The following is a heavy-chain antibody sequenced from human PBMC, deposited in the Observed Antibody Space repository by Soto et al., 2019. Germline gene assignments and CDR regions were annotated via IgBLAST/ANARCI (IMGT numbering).Heavy chain of an antibody. CDR3: ARGSSIAGLYYGMVV. D-gene: IGHD6-6*01. CDR2: NYYSGIT. V-gene: IGHV4-31*03. CDR1: GGSISSGGYY. J-gene: IGHJ6*02. Sequence: QVQLQESGPGLVKPSQTRSLTYTVSGGSISSGGYYWTWIRQHPGQVLEWIGYNYYSGITYYNPSLKSRVTISLATSKSQFSLKLSSVTAADTAVYYCARGSSIAGLYYGMVVWGQGTTVTVSS.